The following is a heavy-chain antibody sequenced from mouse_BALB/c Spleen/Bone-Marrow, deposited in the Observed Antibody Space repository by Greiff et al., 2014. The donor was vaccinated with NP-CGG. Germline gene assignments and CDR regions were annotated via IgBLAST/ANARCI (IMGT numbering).Heavy chain of an antibody. Sequence: EVQLVESGPELEKSGASVKISCKASGYSFTGYNMNWVKQSNGKSLEWIGRINPYSGDSFNNQKFKGKATLTVDKSSSTARMELLSLTSEDSAVYYCTIGGFDYWGQGTTLTVSS. CDR3: TIGGFDY. V-gene: IGHV1-37*01. D-gene: IGHD3-1*01. CDR2: INPYSGDS. CDR1: GYSFTGYN. J-gene: IGHJ2*01.